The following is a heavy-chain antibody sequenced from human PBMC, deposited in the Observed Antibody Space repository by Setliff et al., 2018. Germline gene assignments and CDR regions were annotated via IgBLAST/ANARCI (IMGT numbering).Heavy chain of an antibody. CDR1: GYMFKSYG. CDR3: ARSLNSGFYHQRDAYDI. V-gene: IGHV1-18*01. Sequence: ASVKVSCKASGYMFKSYGITWMRQAPGQGPERMGWISPYNDNTNSAEKFQDRITITTDTSTSTSYMELRSLRSDDTAVYYCARSLNSGFYHQRDAYDIWGQGTLVTVSS. CDR2: ISPYNDNT. J-gene: IGHJ3*02. D-gene: IGHD5-12*01.